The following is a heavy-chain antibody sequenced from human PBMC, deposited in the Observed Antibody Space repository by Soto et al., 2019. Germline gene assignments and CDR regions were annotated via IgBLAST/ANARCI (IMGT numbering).Heavy chain of an antibody. CDR3: ARGPFRIKTWEAGFDV. V-gene: IGHV3-30-3*01. CDR1: GFTFSDYA. Sequence: GGSLRLSCVVSGFTFSDYAMDWVRQTPGQRLEWVSAISFDGTEKHYADSVKGRVTISRDNTRNTLFLQINSLTTDDTAVYYCARGPFRIKTWEAGFDVWGKGTLVTVSS. CDR2: ISFDGTEK. J-gene: IGHJ3*01. D-gene: IGHD1-26*01.